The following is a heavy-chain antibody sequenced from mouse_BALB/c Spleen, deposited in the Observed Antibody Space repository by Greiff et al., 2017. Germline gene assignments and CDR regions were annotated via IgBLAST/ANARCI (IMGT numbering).Heavy chain of an antibody. CDR1: GYTFTDYA. CDR3: ARGWDRRDFDY. CDR2: ISTYYGDA. V-gene: IGHV1S137*01. J-gene: IGHJ2*01. D-gene: IGHD3-3*01. Sequence: QVQLQQSGAELVRPGVSVKISCKGSGYTFTDYAMHWVKQSHAKSLEWIGVISTYYGDASYNQKFKGKATMTVDKSSSTAYMELARLTSEDSAIYYCARGWDRRDFDYWGQGTTLTVSS.